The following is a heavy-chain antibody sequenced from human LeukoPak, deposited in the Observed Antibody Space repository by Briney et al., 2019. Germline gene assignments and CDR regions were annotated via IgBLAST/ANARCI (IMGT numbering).Heavy chain of an antibody. D-gene: IGHD3-10*01. CDR1: GGTFSSYT. V-gene: IGHV1-69*13. CDR2: IIPIFGTA. Sequence: GASVKVSCKASGGTFSSYTISWVRQAPGQGLEWMGGIIPIFGTANNAQKFQGRVTITADESTSIAYMELSSLRSEDTAVYYCAILWFGESTYYYMDVWGKGTTVTISS. J-gene: IGHJ6*03. CDR3: AILWFGESTYYYMDV.